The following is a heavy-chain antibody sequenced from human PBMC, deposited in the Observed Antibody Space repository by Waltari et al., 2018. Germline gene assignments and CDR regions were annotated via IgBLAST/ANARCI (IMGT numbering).Heavy chain of an antibody. CDR2: LNNGGDYK. CDR3: ARGKAFDP. V-gene: IGHV3-21*06. Sequence: CVGSGFSFDEYSMNWVRQAPGKGLEWVSSLNNGGDYKGYADSVEGRFTISRDNDKNTLYLQMNDLRVDDTAIYYCARGKAFDPWGQGTRVNVSS. CDR1: GFSFDEYS. J-gene: IGHJ5*02.